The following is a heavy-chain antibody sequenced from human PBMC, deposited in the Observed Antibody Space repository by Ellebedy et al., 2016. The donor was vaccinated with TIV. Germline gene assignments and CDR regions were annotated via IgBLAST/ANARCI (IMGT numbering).Heavy chain of an antibody. CDR3: ARDSTVLIRGRIVT. D-gene: IGHD1-26*01. J-gene: IGHJ4*02. CDR2: INVNNGDT. CDR1: GYIFTSYG. Sequence: AASVKVSCKASGYIFTSYGVTWVRQVPGQGLEWVGLINVNNGDTRYAQKLQGRVTLTTDASTNTAYMELRGLRSDDTAVYYCARDSTVLIRGRIVTWGPGTLVTVSS. V-gene: IGHV1-18*01.